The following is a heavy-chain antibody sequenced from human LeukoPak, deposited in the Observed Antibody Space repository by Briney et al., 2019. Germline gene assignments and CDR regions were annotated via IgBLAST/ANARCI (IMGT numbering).Heavy chain of an antibody. J-gene: IGHJ6*02. CDR2: ISYDGSNK. CDR1: GFTFSSYA. CDR3: ARGNYNDYGEPGALGYYYGMDV. D-gene: IGHD4-17*01. V-gene: IGHV3-30-3*01. Sequence: GRSLRLSCAASGFTFSSYAMHWVRQTPGKGLEWVAVISYDGSNKYYADSVKGRFTISRDNSKNTLYLQMNSLRAEDTAVYYCARGNYNDYGEPGALGYYYGMDVRGQGTTVTVSS.